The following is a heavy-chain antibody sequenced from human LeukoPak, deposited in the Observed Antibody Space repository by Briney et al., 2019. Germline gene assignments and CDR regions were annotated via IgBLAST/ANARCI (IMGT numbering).Heavy chain of an antibody. J-gene: IGHJ4*02. CDR2: IFYSGST. V-gene: IGHV4-59*01. CDR1: GGSISSYY. CDR3: AREYCTSTTCCFDS. Sequence: PSETLSLTCTVSGGSISSYYWSWIRQPPEKGLEWIGYIFYSGSTNYNPSLKSRVTISVDRSKNQFSLKLRSVTAADTAVYYCAREYCTSTTCCFDSWGQGTLVTVSS. D-gene: IGHD2-2*01.